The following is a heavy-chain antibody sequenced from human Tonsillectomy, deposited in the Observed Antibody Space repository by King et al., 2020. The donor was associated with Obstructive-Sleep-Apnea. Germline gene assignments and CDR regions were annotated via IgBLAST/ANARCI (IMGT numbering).Heavy chain of an antibody. J-gene: IGHJ4*02. Sequence: VQLVESGGGLVQPGGSLRLSCAASGFTFSSYAMSWVRQAPGKGLEWVSAISGMGGSTYYADSVKGRFTISSDNPKNTLFMQRNSLRAEDTAVYYCAKSDGSGSYYYWGQGTLVTVSS. CDR1: GFTFSSYA. V-gene: IGHV3-23*04. CDR3: AKSDGSGSYYY. D-gene: IGHD3-10*01. CDR2: ISGMGGST.